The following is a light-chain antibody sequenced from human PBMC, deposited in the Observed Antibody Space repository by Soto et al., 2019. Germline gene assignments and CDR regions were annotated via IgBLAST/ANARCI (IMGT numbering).Light chain of an antibody. CDR3: QQYDSSPQT. Sequence: EIVLTQSPGSLSLSPGERATLSCRASQTVSSSFLAWYQQTPGQAPRLLIYAASSRATGIPDRFSGSGSGTDFTLTISSLQPEDFAVYYCQQYDSSPQTFGQGTKVDIK. J-gene: IGKJ1*01. V-gene: IGKV3-20*01. CDR1: QTVSSSF. CDR2: AAS.